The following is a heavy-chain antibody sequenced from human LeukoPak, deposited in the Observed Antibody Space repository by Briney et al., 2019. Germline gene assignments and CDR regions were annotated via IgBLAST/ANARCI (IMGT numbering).Heavy chain of an antibody. CDR3: ARGQGLLWSFDY. D-gene: IGHD2-2*01. CDR1: GFTFRSYS. V-gene: IGHV3-21*01. J-gene: IGHJ4*02. Sequence: GGSLRLSCSASGFTFRSYSMNWVRQAPGKGLEWVSSITSSGSNIFYADSVKGRFTISRDNTKNSLYLQMDSLRAEDTAVYYCARGQGLLWSFDYWGQGTLVTVSS. CDR2: ITSSGSNI.